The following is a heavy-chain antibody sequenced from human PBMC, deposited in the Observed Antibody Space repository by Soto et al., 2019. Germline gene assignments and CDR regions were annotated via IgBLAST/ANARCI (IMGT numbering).Heavy chain of an antibody. Sequence: ASVKVSCKASGYTFTGYYMHWVRQAPGQGLEWMGWINPNSGGTNYAQKFQGRVTMTRDTSISTAYMELSRLRSDDTAVYHCAREGESSGSYDYWGQGTLVTVSS. D-gene: IGHD1-26*01. CDR3: AREGESSGSYDY. V-gene: IGHV1-2*02. CDR1: GYTFTGYY. CDR2: INPNSGGT. J-gene: IGHJ4*02.